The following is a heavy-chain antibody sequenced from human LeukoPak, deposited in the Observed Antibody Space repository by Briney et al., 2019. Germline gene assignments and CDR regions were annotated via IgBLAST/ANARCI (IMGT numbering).Heavy chain of an antibody. D-gene: IGHD2-21*01. CDR1: GFTFSSYG. CDR2: IRYDGSNK. V-gene: IGHV3-30*02. CDR3: AKPIPGLTNAFDI. J-gene: IGHJ3*02. Sequence: GGSLRLSCAASGFTFSSYGMHWVRQAPGKGLEWVAFIRYDGSNKYYADSVKGRFTISRDNSKNTLYLQMNSLRAEDTAVYYCAKPIPGLTNAFDIWGQGTMVTVSS.